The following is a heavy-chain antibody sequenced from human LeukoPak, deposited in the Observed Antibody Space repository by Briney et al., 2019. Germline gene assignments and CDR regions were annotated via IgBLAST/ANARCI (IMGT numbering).Heavy chain of an antibody. CDR1: GFTFSSYW. V-gene: IGHV3-64*01. CDR2: ISSSGGNT. D-gene: IGHD4-23*01. Sequence: PGGSLRLSCAASGFTFSSYWMHWVRQAPGKGLEYVSVISSSGGNTYYAISVKGRFTISRDNSKNTLYLQMGGLRAEDMAVYYCARVKVSGGFDIWGQGTMVTVSS. CDR3: ARVKVSGGFDI. J-gene: IGHJ3*02.